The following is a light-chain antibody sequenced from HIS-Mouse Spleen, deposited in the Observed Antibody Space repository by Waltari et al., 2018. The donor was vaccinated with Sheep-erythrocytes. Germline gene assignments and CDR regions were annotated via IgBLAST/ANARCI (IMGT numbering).Light chain of an antibody. V-gene: IGLV2-11*01. CDR3: CSYAGSYNHV. J-gene: IGLJ1*01. CDR2: DVS. Sequence: QSALTQPRSVSGSPGQSVTISCTGTSSDVGGYNYVSWYQQHPGKAPKLMIYDVSKRPSWVPYRFSRSKSGNTASLTISGLQSEDEADYYCCSYAGSYNHVFATGTKVTVL. CDR1: SSDVGGYNY.